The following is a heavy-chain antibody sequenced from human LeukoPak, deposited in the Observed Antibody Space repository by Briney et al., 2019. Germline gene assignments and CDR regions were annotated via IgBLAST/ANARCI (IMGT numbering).Heavy chain of an antibody. J-gene: IGHJ5*02. D-gene: IGHD1-26*01. CDR3: ARGREWELLWDWFDP. CDR2: IYYSGST. V-gene: IGHV4-59*08. Sequence: SETLSLTCTVSGGSISSYYWSWIRQPPGKGLEWIGYIYYSGSTNYNPSLKSRVTISVDTSKNQFSLKLSSVAAADTAVYYCARGREWELLWDWFDPWGQGTLVTVSS. CDR1: GGSISSYY.